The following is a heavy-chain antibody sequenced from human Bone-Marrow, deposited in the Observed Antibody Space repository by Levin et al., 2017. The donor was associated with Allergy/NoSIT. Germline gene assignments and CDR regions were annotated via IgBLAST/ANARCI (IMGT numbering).Heavy chain of an antibody. J-gene: IGHJ6*02. CDR2: IKSKTDGGTT. D-gene: IGHD4-23*01. CDR3: TATTVVTPTSYYYGMDV. Sequence: GGSLRLSCAASGFTFSNAWMSWVRQAPGKGLEWVGRIKSKTDGGTTDYAAPVKGRFTISRDDSKNTLYLQMNSLKTEDTAVYYCTATTVVTPTSYYYGMDVWGQGTTVTVSS. CDR1: GFTFSNAW. V-gene: IGHV3-15*01.